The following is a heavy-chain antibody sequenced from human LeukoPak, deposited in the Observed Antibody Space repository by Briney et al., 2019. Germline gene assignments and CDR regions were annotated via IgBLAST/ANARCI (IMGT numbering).Heavy chain of an antibody. CDR3: AREHKSYGDYPYYFDS. CDR1: SDSISSGDYY. CDR2: INKKGGT. Sequence: PSETLSLTCTVSSDSISSGDYYWSWIRQPAGQGLEFVGYINKKGGTFYNPHLKSRVSISIYTSKNQFSLKLTSVTAADTAVYFCAREHKSYGDYPYYFDSWGQGTLVTVSS. V-gene: IGHV4-30-4*01. J-gene: IGHJ4*02. D-gene: IGHD4-17*01.